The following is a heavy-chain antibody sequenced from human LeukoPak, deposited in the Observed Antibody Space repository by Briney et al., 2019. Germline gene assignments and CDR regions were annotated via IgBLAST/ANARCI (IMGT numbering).Heavy chain of an antibody. D-gene: IGHD3-3*01. CDR1: GGSINSHY. J-gene: IGHJ6*02. V-gene: IGHV4-59*11. Sequence: PPETLSLTCTVSGGSINSHYWSWIRQPPGKGLEWIGYIYYTGTTEYDPSFQSRVTMSVDTSDNQFYLKLSSVTAADSAVYYCAKLSRLLAIQSYFYHAMDVWGQGTTVTVSS. CDR2: IYYTGTT. CDR3: AKLSRLLAIQSYFYHAMDV.